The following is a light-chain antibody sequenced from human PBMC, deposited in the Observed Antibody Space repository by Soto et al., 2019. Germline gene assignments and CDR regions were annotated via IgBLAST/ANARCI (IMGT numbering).Light chain of an antibody. CDR3: QQYSGYPFT. Sequence: DIQMTQSPSTLSASVGDRVTITCRASQSISSWLAWYQQKPGKAPKLLIYKASSLESGVPSRFSGSGSGTEFTLTISSRQPDDFATYFCQQYSGYPFTFGPGTKVDI. V-gene: IGKV1-5*03. CDR1: QSISSW. CDR2: KAS. J-gene: IGKJ3*01.